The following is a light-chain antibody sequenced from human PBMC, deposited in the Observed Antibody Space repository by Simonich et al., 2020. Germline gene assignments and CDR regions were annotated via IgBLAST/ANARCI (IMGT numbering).Light chain of an antibody. V-gene: IGLV3-1*01. CDR1: KLGDKY. Sequence: SYELTQPPSVSVSPGQTASITCSGDKLGDKYACWYQQKPGQSPVLVIYQDCKRHSGIPERFSGSNSGNTATLTISGTQAMDEADYYCQAWDSSTVVFGGGTKLTVL. CDR2: QDC. J-gene: IGLJ2*01. CDR3: QAWDSSTVV.